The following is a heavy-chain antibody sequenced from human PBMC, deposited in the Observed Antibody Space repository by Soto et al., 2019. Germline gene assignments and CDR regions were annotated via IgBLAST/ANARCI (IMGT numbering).Heavy chain of an antibody. CDR1: GFTFNTYA. D-gene: IGHD2-2*01. V-gene: IGHV3-23*01. J-gene: IGHJ6*02. Sequence: GGSLRLSCAASGFTFNTYAMSWVRQAPGKGLEWVSVISGGGDRTNYADSVKGRFTISRHNSKNTLYLQMNSLRAEDTAVYYCARDNLEYCSSTSCYYYGMDVWGQGTTVTVSS. CDR3: ARDNLEYCSSTSCYYYGMDV. CDR2: ISGGGDRT.